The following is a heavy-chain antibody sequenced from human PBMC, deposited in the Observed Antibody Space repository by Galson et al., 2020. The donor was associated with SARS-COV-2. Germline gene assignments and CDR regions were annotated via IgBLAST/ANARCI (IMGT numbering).Heavy chain of an antibody. D-gene: IGHD4-17*01. CDR2: IHYSGNT. J-gene: IGHJ4*02. CDR3: ARLGTTVTTGSLDY. V-gene: IGHV4-39*07. Sequence: SETLSLTCTVSGGSISSSSYYWGWIRQPPGNGLEWIGNIHYSGNTYYNPSLKSRVTMSVDTSKNQFSLKLSSVTAADTAVYYCARLGTTVTTGSLDYWGQGTLLTVSS. CDR1: GGSISSSSYY.